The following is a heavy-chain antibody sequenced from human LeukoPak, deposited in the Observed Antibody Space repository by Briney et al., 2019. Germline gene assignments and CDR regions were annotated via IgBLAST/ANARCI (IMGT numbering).Heavy chain of an antibody. V-gene: IGHV4-34*01. CDR3: ARGSGFYTGNRGIDY. D-gene: IGHD3-10*01. J-gene: IGHJ4*02. Sequence: SQTLSLTCAVYGGSFSGYYWSWIRQPPGNGLEWNGEINHIGSTNYNPSLKTRVTISVDPSKNQSSRKLSSVSGADTGVYYCARGSGFYTGNRGIDYWGQGTLVTVSS. CDR1: GGSFSGYY. CDR2: INHIGST.